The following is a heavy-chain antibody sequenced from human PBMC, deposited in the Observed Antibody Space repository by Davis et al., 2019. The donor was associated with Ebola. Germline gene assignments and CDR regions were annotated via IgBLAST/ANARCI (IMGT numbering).Heavy chain of an antibody. J-gene: IGHJ4*02. Sequence: ASVKVSCKASGYTFTSYDINWVRQATGQGLEWMGWMNPNSGNTGYAQKFQGRVTMTRNTSISTAYMELSSLRSEDTAVYYCARGWQWELTPGGWGQGTLVTVSS. D-gene: IGHD1-26*01. V-gene: IGHV1-8*01. CDR1: GYTFTSYD. CDR3: ARGWQWELTPGG. CDR2: MNPNSGNT.